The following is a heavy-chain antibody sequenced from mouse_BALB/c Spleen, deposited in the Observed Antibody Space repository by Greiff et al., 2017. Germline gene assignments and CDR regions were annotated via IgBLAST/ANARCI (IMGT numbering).Heavy chain of an antibody. CDR2: IYPGSGNT. V-gene: IGHV1-77*01. Sequence: VQLQQSGAELARPGASVKLSCKASGYTFTDYYINWVKQRTGQGLEWIGEIYPGSGNTYYNEKFKGKATLTADKSSSTAYMQLSSLTSEDSAVYFCARSGYDRYFDVWGAGTTVTVSS. D-gene: IGHD2-2*01. J-gene: IGHJ1*01. CDR3: ARSGYDRYFDV. CDR1: GYTFTDYY.